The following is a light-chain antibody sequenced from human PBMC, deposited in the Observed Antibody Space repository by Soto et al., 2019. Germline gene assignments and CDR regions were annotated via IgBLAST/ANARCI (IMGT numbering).Light chain of an antibody. J-gene: IGKJ4*01. CDR2: AAS. CDR3: QQTKTFLPLT. Sequence: DIQTTQSPSSVSASVGDRVTITCRASQGISNWLAWYQQQPGKAPKLLIYAASSLQSGVPSRFSGGGSGTHFTLIISSLQPEDFATYYCQQTKTFLPLTFGGGTKVEIK. CDR1: QGISNW. V-gene: IGKV1-12*01.